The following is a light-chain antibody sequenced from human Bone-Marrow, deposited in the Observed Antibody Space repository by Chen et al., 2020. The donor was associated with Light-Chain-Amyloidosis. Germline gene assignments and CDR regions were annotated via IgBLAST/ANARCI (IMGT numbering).Light chain of an antibody. J-gene: IGKJ5*01. Sequence: EIVLTQSPGTLSLSPGERATLSCRASQSISNSYLAWYQQKPGQAPRLLIYGASNRATGIPVSFSGSGSGTDFTLTISRLEPEDFAVYYCQQYGSSRITFGQWTRLEIK. CDR1: QSISNSY. CDR3: QQYGSSRIT. CDR2: GAS. V-gene: IGKV3-20*01.